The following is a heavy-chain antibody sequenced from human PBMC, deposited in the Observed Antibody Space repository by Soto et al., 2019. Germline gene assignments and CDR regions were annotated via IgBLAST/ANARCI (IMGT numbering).Heavy chain of an antibody. V-gene: IGHV3-30-3*01. J-gene: IGHJ3*02. Sequence: GGSLRLSCAASGFTFRNYPMNWVRQAPDKGLQWVAVISYDGSNRDYADSVRGRFTISRDNSKNTLYLQMNSLRPEDTAVYYCAQLLGGSYAFEIWGQGTMVTGSS. CDR3: AQLLGGSYAFEI. CDR2: ISYDGSNR. D-gene: IGHD1-26*01. CDR1: GFTFRNYP.